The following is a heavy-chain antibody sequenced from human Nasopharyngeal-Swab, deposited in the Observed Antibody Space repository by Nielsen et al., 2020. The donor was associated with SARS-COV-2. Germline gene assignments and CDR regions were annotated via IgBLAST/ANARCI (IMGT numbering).Heavy chain of an antibody. CDR2: ISSSGGST. CDR1: GFTFSNFA. Sequence: GESLKISGAASGFTFSNFAMSWDRQAPGKGLEWVAAISSSGGSTYYADSVEGRFTISRDHSKSTLYLQLNSLRADDTAIYYCAKGQSAYARFDSWGRGTLVTVPS. D-gene: IGHD3-3*01. J-gene: IGHJ4*02. V-gene: IGHV3-23*01. CDR3: AKGQSAYARFDS.